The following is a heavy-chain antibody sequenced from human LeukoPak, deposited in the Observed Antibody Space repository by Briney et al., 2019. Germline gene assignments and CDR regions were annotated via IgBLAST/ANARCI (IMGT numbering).Heavy chain of an antibody. D-gene: IGHD6-13*01. CDR3: ARGIAAAGFDY. V-gene: IGHV4-39*01. CDR1: GGSISSSSYY. Sequence: SESLSLTCTVSGGSISSSSYYWGWIRQPPGKGLGWIGSIYYSGSTYYNPSLKSRVTISVDTSKNQFSLKLSSVTAADTAVYYCARGIAAAGFDYWGQGTLVTVSS. CDR2: IYYSGST. J-gene: IGHJ4*02.